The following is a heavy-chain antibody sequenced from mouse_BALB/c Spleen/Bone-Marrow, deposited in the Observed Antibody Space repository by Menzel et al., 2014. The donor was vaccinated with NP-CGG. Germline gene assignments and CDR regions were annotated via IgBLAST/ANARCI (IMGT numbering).Heavy chain of an antibody. CDR2: INPSGGYT. D-gene: IGHD1-1*01. J-gene: IGHJ2*01. Sequence: VQLQQSGAELARPGASVKMSCKASGYTFTSYTMHWVKQRPGQGLEWIGYINPSGGYTNYNQKFKDKATLTADKSSSTAYMQLSSLTSEDSAVYYCARSGRLLRDPYFDYRGQGTTLTVSS. V-gene: IGHV1-4*01. CDR3: ARSGRLLRDPYFDY. CDR1: GYTFTSYT.